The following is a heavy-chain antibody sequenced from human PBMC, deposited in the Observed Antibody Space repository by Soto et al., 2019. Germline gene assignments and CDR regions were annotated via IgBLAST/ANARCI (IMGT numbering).Heavy chain of an antibody. V-gene: IGHV4-61*01. CDR1: GGSVSSGSYY. CDR3: ARDRYYDFWSGSNWFDP. CDR2: IYYSGSI. J-gene: IGHJ5*02. D-gene: IGHD3-3*01. Sequence: QVQLQESGPGLVKPSETLSLTCTVSGGSVSSGSYYWSWIRQPPGKGLEWIGYIYYSGSINYNPSLKSRVTISVDTSKNQFSLKLSSVTAADTAVYYCARDRYYDFWSGSNWFDPWGQGTLVTVSS.